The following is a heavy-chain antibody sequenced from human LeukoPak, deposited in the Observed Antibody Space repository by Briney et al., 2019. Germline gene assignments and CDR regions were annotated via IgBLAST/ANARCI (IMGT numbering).Heavy chain of an antibody. Sequence: SETLSLTYSVSGGSISSFHWSWIRQSPGKGLEWVAYIDHSGNRNYNPSLKSRVTISVDTSKNQFSLKMSSVTAAGTAVYYCARHANWFDAFDVWGQGTMVTVSS. CDR3: ARHANWFDAFDV. D-gene: IGHD1-1*01. V-gene: IGHV4-59*08. CDR2: IDHSGNR. CDR1: GGSISSFH. J-gene: IGHJ3*01.